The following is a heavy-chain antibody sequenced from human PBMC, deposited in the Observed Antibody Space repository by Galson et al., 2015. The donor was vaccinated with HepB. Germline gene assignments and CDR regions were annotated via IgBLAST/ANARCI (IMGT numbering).Heavy chain of an antibody. CDR3: VTQGFGVVPIFGY. V-gene: IGHV3-53*01. J-gene: IGHJ4*02. D-gene: IGHD3-3*01. CDR2: IYSDGTT. CDR1: DFTVSNNY. Sequence: SLRLSCAVSDFTVSNNYMSWVRQAPGKGLEWVSTIYSDGTTHYTDSVKGRFTISRDNSKNTLYLQMNSLRAEDTAVYYCVTQGFGVVPIFGYWGQGTLVTVSS.